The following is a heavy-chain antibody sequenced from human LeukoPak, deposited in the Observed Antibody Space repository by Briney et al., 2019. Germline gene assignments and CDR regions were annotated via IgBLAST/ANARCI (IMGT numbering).Heavy chain of an antibody. V-gene: IGHV4-4*02. D-gene: IGHD5-24*01. J-gene: IGHJ6*02. CDR3: ASVEMATIARYYYYYGMDV. CDR2: IYHSGST. Sequence: PSETLSLTCAVSGGSISSSNWWSWVRQPPGKGLEWIGEIYHSGSTNYNPSLKSRVTISVDKSKNQFSLKLSSVTAADTAVYYCASVEMATIARYYYYYGMDVWGQGTTVTVSS. CDR1: GGSISSSNW.